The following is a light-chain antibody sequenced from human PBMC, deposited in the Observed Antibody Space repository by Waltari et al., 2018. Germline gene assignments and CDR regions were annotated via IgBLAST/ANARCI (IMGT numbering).Light chain of an antibody. CDR2: GAS. CDR3: QQYGSSPWT. V-gene: IGKV3-20*01. CDR1: QSVSSSY. Sequence: EIVLTQSPGTLSLSPGERATPSCRASQSVSSSYLAWYQQKPGQAPRVLIHGASNRATGIPDRFSGSGSGTDFTLTISRLEPEDFAVYYCQQYGSSPWTFGQGTKVEIK. J-gene: IGKJ1*01.